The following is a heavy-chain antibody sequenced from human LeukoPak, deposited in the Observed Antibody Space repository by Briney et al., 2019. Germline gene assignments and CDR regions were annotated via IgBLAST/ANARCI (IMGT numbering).Heavy chain of an antibody. V-gene: IGHV3-33*06. J-gene: IGHJ4*02. CDR2: IWYGGSNK. D-gene: IGHD2-21*02. CDR3: AKEPLAYCGGDCQSAYFDY. Sequence: GGSLRLSCAASGFTFSSYGMHWVRQAPGKGLEWVAVIWYGGSNKYYADSVKGRFTISRDNSKNTLYLQMNSLRAEDTAVYYCAKEPLAYCGGDCQSAYFDYWGQGTLVTVSS. CDR1: GFTFSSYG.